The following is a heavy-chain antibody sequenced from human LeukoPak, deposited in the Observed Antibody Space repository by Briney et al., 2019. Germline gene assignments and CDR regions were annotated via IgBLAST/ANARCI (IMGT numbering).Heavy chain of an antibody. CDR1: GYTFTSYD. V-gene: IGHV1-8*01. Sequence: ASVKVSCKASGYTFTSYDIDWVRQATGQGLEWMGWMNPNSGNTGYAQKFQGRVTMTRNTSISTAYMELSSLRSEDTAVYYCARVVRGVIITPPDYWGQGTLVTVSS. D-gene: IGHD3-10*01. J-gene: IGHJ4*02. CDR2: MNPNSGNT. CDR3: ARVVRGVIITPPDY.